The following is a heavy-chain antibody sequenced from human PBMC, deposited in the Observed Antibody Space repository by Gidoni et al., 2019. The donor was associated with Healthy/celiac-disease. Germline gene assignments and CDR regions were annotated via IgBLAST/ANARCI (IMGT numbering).Heavy chain of an antibody. Sequence: QVQLVQSGAEVKKPGSSVKVSCKASGGTCSSYTISWVRQAPGQGLEWMGRIIPLLGIANSAQKFQGRVTIAADKSTSTAYMELSSLRSEDTAVYYCARDQRGYSYGYADYWGQGTLVTVSS. J-gene: IGHJ4*02. V-gene: IGHV1-69*08. D-gene: IGHD5-18*01. CDR2: IIPLLGIA. CDR1: GGTCSSYT. CDR3: ARDQRGYSYGYADY.